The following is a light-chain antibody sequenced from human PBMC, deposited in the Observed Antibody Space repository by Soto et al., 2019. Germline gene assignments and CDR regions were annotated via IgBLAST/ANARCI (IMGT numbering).Light chain of an antibody. CDR1: SRDVGDYNY. CDR2: DVS. CDR3: SSYTSSSTLV. V-gene: IGLV2-14*01. Sequence: QSALTQPASVSGSPGQSITISCTGTSRDVGDYNYVSWYQQHPGKAPKVMIYDVSNRPSGVSNRFSGSKSGNTASLTISGPQAEDEADYYCSSYTSSSTLVFGTGTKLTVL. J-gene: IGLJ1*01.